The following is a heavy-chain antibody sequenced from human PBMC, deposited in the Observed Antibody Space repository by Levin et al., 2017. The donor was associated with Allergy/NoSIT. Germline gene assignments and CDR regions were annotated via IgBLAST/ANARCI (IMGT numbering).Heavy chain of an antibody. J-gene: IGHJ3*02. CDR1: GLTVSSSY. Sequence: GGSLRLSCAASGLTVSSSYMHWVRQAPGRGLEWVSVIRSVGTTYHADSVRGRFTISRDNSKNTLYLQMNSLRAEDTAMYYCAKEGVRSSGWNDALDIWGQGTMVTVSS. D-gene: IGHD6-19*01. CDR2: IRSVGTT. V-gene: IGHV3-66*01. CDR3: AKEGVRSSGWNDALDI.